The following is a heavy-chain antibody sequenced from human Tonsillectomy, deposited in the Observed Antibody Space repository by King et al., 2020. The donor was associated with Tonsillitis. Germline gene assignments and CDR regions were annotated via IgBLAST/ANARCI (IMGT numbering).Heavy chain of an antibody. CDR2: IWYDGNNK. Sequence: VQLVESGGGVVQPGRSLRLSCAASGFTFSSYGMHWVRQAPGKGLEGVAVIWYDGNNKYYADSVKGRFTISRDNSKNTLYLQMNSLRAEDTAVYYFARDLVSYYGMGVWGQGTTVTVSS. D-gene: IGHD2-8*02. V-gene: IGHV3-33*01. J-gene: IGHJ6*02. CDR1: GFTFSSYG. CDR3: ARDLVSYYGMGV.